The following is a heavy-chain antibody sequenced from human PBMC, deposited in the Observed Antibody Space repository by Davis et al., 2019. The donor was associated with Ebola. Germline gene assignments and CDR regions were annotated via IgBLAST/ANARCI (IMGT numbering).Heavy chain of an antibody. Sequence: GGSLRLSCAASGFTFSSYAMHWVRQAPGKGLEWVAVISYDGSNKYYADSVKGRFTISRDNSKNTLYLQMNSLRAEDTAVYYCARDRGFNDFWSGYHNTYFDYWGQGTLVTVSS. J-gene: IGHJ4*02. V-gene: IGHV3-30-3*01. D-gene: IGHD3-3*01. CDR2: ISYDGSNK. CDR1: GFTFSSYA. CDR3: ARDRGFNDFWSGYHNTYFDY.